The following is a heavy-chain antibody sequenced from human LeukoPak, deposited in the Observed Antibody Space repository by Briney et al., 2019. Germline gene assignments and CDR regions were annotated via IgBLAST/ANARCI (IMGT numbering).Heavy chain of an antibody. V-gene: IGHV1-18*01. D-gene: IGHD3-22*01. J-gene: IGHJ4*02. Sequence: ASVKVSCKASGGTFSSYAISWVRQAPGQGLEWMGWISAYNGNTNYAQKLQGRVTMTTDTSTSTAYMELRSLRSDDTAVYYCASWLSLDYWGQGTLVTVSS. CDR3: ASWLSLDY. CDR1: GGTFSSYA. CDR2: ISAYNGNT.